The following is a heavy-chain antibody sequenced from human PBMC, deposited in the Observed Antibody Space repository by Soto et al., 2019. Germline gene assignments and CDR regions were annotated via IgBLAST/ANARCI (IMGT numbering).Heavy chain of an antibody. V-gene: IGHV3-30*04. CDR1: GFTFDDYT. CDR3: ARNDYGAYYFDY. D-gene: IGHD4-17*01. J-gene: IGHJ4*02. Sequence: SLRLSCAASGFTFDDYTMHWVRQAPGKGLEWVAIISYDGKNMYYADSVKGRFTISRDNSKNTVFLQMSSLKIEDTALYYCARNDYGAYYFDYWGQGTPVTVSS. CDR2: ISYDGKNM.